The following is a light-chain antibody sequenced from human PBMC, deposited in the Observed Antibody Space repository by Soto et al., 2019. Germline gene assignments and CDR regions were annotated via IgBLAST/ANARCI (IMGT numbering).Light chain of an antibody. CDR2: DVS. CDR1: SSDVGSYNY. CDR3: SPYTTSSTYV. J-gene: IGLJ1*01. V-gene: IGLV2-14*01. Sequence: QSALTQPASVSGSPGQSITISCTGTSSDVGSYNYVSWYQQHPGKAPKLVIFDVSNRPSGVSNRFSGSKSGNTASLTISGLQAEDEADYYCSPYTTSSTYVFGTGTKLTVL.